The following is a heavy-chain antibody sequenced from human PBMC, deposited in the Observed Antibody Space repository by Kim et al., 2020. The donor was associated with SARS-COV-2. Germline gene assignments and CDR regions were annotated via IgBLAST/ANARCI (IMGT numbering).Heavy chain of an antibody. D-gene: IGHD3-22*01. Sequence: SKKNDADSVDGRFTVSRDYSNNALYLQMNSLRAEDTALYYCARESSGYPDFWGQGTLVTVSS. J-gene: IGHJ4*02. CDR3: ARESSGYPDF. CDR2: SKK. V-gene: IGHV3-33*01.